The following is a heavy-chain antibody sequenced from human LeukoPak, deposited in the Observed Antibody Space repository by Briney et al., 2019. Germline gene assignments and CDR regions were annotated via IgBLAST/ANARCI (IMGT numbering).Heavy chain of an antibody. D-gene: IGHD2-15*01. CDR1: GFTFSSYG. CDR3: AKGETGYCSGGSCYTEY. J-gene: IGHJ4*02. Sequence: GGSLRLSCAASGFTFSSYGMHWVRQAPGKGLEWVAVISYDGSNKYYADSVKGRFTISRGNSKNTLYLQMNSLRAEDTAVYYCAKGETGYCSGGSCYTEYWGQGTLVTVSS. CDR2: ISYDGSNK. V-gene: IGHV3-30*18.